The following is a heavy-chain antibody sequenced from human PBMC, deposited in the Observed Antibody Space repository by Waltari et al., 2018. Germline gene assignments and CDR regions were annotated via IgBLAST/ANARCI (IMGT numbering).Heavy chain of an antibody. CDR1: GLNFRNAW. V-gene: IGHV3-15*01. CDR2: IKSKDEGGTA. CDR3: TTPRGFSGYDSNFDY. Sequence: EVQLVESGGDLIKPGGSLRLSCAASGLNFRNAWMTWVRQAPGKGVGWVGRIKSKDEGGTADYAAPVKGRFTISRNDSKQTLYLYMNNLETEDTGVYYCTTPRGFSGYDSNFDYWGQGTLVTV. D-gene: IGHD5-12*01. J-gene: IGHJ4*02.